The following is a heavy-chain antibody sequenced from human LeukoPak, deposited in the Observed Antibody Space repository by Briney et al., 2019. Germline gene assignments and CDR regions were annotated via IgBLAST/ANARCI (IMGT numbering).Heavy chain of an antibody. V-gene: IGHV3-21*01. CDR3: ARDIVPIRFDY. Sequence: GGSLRLSCAASGFTFSSYSMNWVRQAPGKGLEWVSSISSSSSYIYYADSVKGRFTISRDNAKNSLYLQMNRLRAEDTAVYYCARDIVPIRFDYWGQGTLVTVSS. CDR1: GFTFSSYS. CDR2: ISSSSSYI. D-gene: IGHD1-26*01. J-gene: IGHJ4*02.